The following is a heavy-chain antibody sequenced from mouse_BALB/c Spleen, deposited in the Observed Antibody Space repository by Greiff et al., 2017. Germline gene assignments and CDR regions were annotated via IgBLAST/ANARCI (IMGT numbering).Heavy chain of an antibody. J-gene: IGHJ2*01. CDR3: ASAGGLISRNY. CDR2: IDPANGNT. D-gene: IGHD2-4*01. Sequence: VQLQQSGAELVKPGASVKLSCTASGFNIKDTYMHWVKQRPEQGLEWIGRIDPANGNTKYDPKFQGKATITADTSSNTAYLQLSSLTSEDTAVYCCASAGGLISRNYWGQGTTLTVSS. V-gene: IGHV14-3*02. CDR1: GFNIKDTY.